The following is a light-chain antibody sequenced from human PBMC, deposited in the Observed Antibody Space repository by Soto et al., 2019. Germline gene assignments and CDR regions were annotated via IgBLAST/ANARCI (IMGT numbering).Light chain of an antibody. CDR2: GAS. CDR1: QSVSSN. J-gene: IGKJ4*01. CDR3: QQYNNWSPLT. V-gene: IGKV3-15*01. Sequence: EIVLTQSPATLSVSPGERATLSCRASQSVSSNLAWYHQKPGQAPRLLIYGASTRATGIPARFSGSGSGTEFTLTTSSMQSEDVAVYYCQQYNNWSPLTFGGGTKVEIK.